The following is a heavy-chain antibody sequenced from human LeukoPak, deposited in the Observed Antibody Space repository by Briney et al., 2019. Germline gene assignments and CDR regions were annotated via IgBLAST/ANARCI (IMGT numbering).Heavy chain of an antibody. Sequence: PSETLSLTCAVYGGSFSGYYWSWIRQPPGKGLEWIGEINHSGSTNYNPSLKSRVTISVDTSKNQFSLKLSSVTAADTAVYYCARERGQNLVPGFDYWGQGTLVTVSS. J-gene: IGHJ4*02. CDR2: INHSGST. D-gene: IGHD6-13*01. V-gene: IGHV4-34*01. CDR1: GGSFSGYY. CDR3: ARERGQNLVPGFDY.